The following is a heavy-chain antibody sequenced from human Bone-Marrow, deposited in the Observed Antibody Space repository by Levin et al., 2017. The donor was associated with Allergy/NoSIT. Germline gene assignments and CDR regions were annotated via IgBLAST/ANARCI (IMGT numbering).Heavy chain of an antibody. CDR3: VSSIVGY. CDR2: ISSTSRTI. D-gene: IGHD1-26*01. J-gene: IGHJ4*02. Sequence: QPGGSLRLSCAASGFNLSTYSMNWVRQAPGKGLECVSYISSTSRTIYYADSVKGRFTISRDNATNSLHLQMNSLRAEDSAVYYCVSSIVGYWGQGTLVTVSS. V-gene: IGHV3-48*01. CDR1: GFNLSTYS.